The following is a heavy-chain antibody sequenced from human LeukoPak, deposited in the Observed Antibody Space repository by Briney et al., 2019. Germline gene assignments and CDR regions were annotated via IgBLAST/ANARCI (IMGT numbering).Heavy chain of an antibody. J-gene: IGHJ5*02. CDR2: IYTSGIT. Sequence: SEALSLTCTVSGGSISSGTYYWYWIRQPAGKGLEWIGRIYTSGITNYNPSLKSRVTIPVDTSKNQFSLKLTSVTASDTAVYYCARLPDPWGQGTLVTVSS. CDR1: GGSISSGTYY. CDR3: ARLPDP. V-gene: IGHV4-61*02.